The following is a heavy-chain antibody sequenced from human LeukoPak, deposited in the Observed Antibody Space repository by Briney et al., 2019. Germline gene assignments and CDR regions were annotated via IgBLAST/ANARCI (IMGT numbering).Heavy chain of an antibody. D-gene: IGHD5-24*01. Sequence: EASVKVSCKAFGYTFTSNYMHWVRQAPGQGPEWMGVISPSGGSTTYAQRFQGRVTLTRHMSTSTDYLELSSLRSEDTAVYYCARDNSVRDEAWWFNPWGQGTLVTVSS. CDR3: ARDNSVRDEAWWFNP. V-gene: IGHV1-46*01. CDR2: ISPSGGST. CDR1: GYTFTSNY. J-gene: IGHJ5*02.